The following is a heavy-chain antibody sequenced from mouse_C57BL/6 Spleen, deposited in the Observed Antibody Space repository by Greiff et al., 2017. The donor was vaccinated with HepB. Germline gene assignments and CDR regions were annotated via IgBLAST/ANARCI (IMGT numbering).Heavy chain of an antibody. CDR1: GYTFTDYN. V-gene: IGHV1-22*01. J-gene: IGHJ2*01. CDR3: ARSLYDYDGRGY. Sequence: EVKLQESGPELVKPGASVKMSCKASGYTFTDYNMHWVKQSHGKSLEWIGYINPNNGGTSYNQKFKGKATLTVNKSSSTAYMELRSLTSEDSAVYYCARSLYDYDGRGYWGQGTTLTVSS. CDR2: INPNNGGT. D-gene: IGHD2-4*01.